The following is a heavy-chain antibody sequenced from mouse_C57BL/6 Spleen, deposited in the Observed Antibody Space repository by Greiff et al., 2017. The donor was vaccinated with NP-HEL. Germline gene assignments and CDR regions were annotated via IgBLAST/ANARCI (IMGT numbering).Heavy chain of an antibody. D-gene: IGHD1-1*01. CDR3: ARTITTGVATDFDV. J-gene: IGHJ1*03. Sequence: EVQLHQSGPELVKPGASVKISCKASGYTFTDYYMNWVKQSHGKSLEWIGDINPNNGGTSYNQKFKGKATLTVDKSSSTAYMELRSLTSEDSAVYYCARTITTGVATDFDVWGTGTTVTVSS. CDR2: INPNNGGT. V-gene: IGHV1-26*01. CDR1: GYTFTDYY.